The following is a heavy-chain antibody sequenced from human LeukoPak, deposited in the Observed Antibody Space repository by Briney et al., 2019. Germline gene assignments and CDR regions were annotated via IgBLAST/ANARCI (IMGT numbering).Heavy chain of an antibody. CDR3: ARGSGRPDY. J-gene: IGHJ4*02. CDR1: GVSISNYY. V-gene: IGHV4-59*01. D-gene: IGHD2-15*01. CDR2: IYYSGST. Sequence: SETLSLTCTVSGVSISNYYWSWIRQPPGKGLEWIGYIYYSGSTNYNPSLKSRVTISVDTSKNQFSLKLSSVTAADTAVYYCARGSGRPDYWGQGTLVTVSS.